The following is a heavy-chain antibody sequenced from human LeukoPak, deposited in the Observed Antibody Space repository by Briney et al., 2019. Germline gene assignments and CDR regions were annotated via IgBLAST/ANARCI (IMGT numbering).Heavy chain of an antibody. CDR3: ARDLDTSGYTFDY. D-gene: IGHD3-22*01. J-gene: IGHJ4*02. CDR2: ISSSSKVI. V-gene: IGHV3-48*02. CDR1: GFTFSSYS. Sequence: GGSLRLSCAASGFTFSSYSMNWVRQAPGKGLEWVSYISSSSKVIYHADSVRGRFTISRDNAKNSLYLQMNSLRDEDTAVYYCARDLDTSGYTFDYWGQGTLVTASS.